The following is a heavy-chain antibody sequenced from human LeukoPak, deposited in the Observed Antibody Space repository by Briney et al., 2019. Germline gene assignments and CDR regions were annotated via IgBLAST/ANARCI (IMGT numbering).Heavy chain of an antibody. Sequence: LETLSLTCTVSGGSISSSSSYWGWIRQPPGRGLEWIGSIYYSGSTYYNPSLKSRVTISVDTSKNQFSLKLSCVAAVDTAVYYCSRSRWELLVCDIWGQGTMVTVSS. CDR3: SRSRWELLVCDI. J-gene: IGHJ3*02. CDR2: IYYSGST. D-gene: IGHD1-26*01. V-gene: IGHV4-39*01. CDR1: GGSISSSSSY.